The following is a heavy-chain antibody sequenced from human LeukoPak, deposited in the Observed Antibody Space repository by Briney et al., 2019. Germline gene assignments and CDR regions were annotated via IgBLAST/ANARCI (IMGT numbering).Heavy chain of an antibody. CDR3: ARAGSGYRYWFDP. CDR2: ISSSGSTI. D-gene: IGHD3-22*01. J-gene: IGHJ5*02. Sequence: GGSLRLSCAASGFTFSSYEMNWVRQAPGKGLEWVSYISSSGSTIYYADSVKGRFTISRDNAKNSLYLQMNGLRAEDTAVYYCARAGSGYRYWFDPWGQGTLVTVSS. V-gene: IGHV3-48*03. CDR1: GFTFSSYE.